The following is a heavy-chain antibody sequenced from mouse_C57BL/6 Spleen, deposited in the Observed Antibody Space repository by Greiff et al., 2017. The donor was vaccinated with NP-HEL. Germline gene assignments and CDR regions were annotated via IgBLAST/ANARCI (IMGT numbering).Heavy chain of an antibody. CDR3: ARFDDGPSFAY. Sequence: EVQLQQSGPELVKPGASVKISCKASGYTFTDYYMNWVKQSHGKSLEWIGDINPNNGGTSYNQKFKGKATLTVDKSSSTAYMELRSLTSEDSEVYYCARFDDGPSFAYWGQGTLVTVSA. J-gene: IGHJ3*01. CDR2: INPNNGGT. D-gene: IGHD2-3*01. CDR1: GYTFTDYY. V-gene: IGHV1-26*01.